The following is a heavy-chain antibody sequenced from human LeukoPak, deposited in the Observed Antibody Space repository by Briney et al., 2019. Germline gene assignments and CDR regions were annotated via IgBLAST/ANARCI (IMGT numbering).Heavy chain of an antibody. CDR1: GFTFSDYY. CDR2: IYYSGST. J-gene: IGHJ5*02. CDR3: ARVRYDFWSAERYFDP. D-gene: IGHD3-3*01. Sequence: GSLRLSCAASGFTFSDYYMSWIRQPPGKGLEWIGTIYYSGSTYYNPSLKSRVTISVDTSKNQFSLRLSSVTAADTAVHYCARVRYDFWSAERYFDPWGQGILVTVSS. V-gene: IGHV4-38-2*01.